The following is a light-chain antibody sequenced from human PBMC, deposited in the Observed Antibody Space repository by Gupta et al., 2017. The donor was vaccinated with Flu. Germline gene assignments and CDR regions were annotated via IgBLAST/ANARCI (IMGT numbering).Light chain of an antibody. CDR1: QSVSRN. CDR2: GAS. Sequence: EIVLTQSPATLSVSPGERATLSCRASQSVSRNLAWYQQKPGQSPRLLIHGASTRATGIPARFSGSGSGTEFTLTISSRQSEDLATYYCQQYKNWPPETFGHGTKVEIK. CDR3: QQYKNWPPET. J-gene: IGKJ3*01. V-gene: IGKV3-15*01.